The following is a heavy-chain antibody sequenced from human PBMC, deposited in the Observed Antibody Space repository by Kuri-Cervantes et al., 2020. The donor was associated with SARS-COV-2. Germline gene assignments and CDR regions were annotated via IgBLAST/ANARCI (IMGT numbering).Heavy chain of an antibody. J-gene: IGHJ6*04. CDR3: ARGGYCCGGSCYPVCDYYYYCMDV. D-gene: IGHD2-15*01. V-gene: IGHV3-21*01. Sequence: GGSLRLSCAASGFTVSSNYMNWVRQAPGKGLEWVSSISSSSSYIYYADSVKGRFTISRDNAKNSLYLQMNSLRAEDTAVYYCARGGYCCGGSCYPVCDYYYYCMDVWGKGTTVTVSS. CDR1: GFTVSSNY. CDR2: ISSSSSYI.